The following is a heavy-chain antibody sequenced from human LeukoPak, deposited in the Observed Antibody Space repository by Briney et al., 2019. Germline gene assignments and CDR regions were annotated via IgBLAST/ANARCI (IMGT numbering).Heavy chain of an antibody. V-gene: IGHV7-4-1*02. J-gene: IGHJ4*02. CDR3: ARTTVGYCSSTSCFKPFDY. D-gene: IGHD2-2*01. CDR1: GYTFTSYA. Sequence: ASVKVSCKASGYTFTSYAMNWVRQAPGQGLEWMGWINTNTGNPTYAQGFTGRFVFSLDTSVSTAYLQISSLKAEDTAVYYCARTTVGYCSSTSCFKPFDYWGQGTLVTVSS. CDR2: INTNTGNP.